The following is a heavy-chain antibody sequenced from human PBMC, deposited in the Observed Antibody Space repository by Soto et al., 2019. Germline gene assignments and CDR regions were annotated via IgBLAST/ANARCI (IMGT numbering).Heavy chain of an antibody. J-gene: IGHJ4*02. Sequence: SETLPLTCTVSGDSVSSRSYYWTWVRQPPGKGLEWIGYIDYSGNTNYDPSLQSRVTMSLDTSKNQFSLKLTSVTAADTAFYYCARDIRGYSRAFDYWGQGIMVTVSS. CDR2: IDYSGNT. V-gene: IGHV4-61*01. CDR1: GDSVSSRSYY. CDR3: ARDIRGYSRAFDY. D-gene: IGHD5-18*01.